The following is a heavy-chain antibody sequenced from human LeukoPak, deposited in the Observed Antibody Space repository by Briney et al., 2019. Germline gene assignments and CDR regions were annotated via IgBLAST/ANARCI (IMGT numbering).Heavy chain of an antibody. D-gene: IGHD6-13*01. CDR3: TSGENGYTNTGGDY. J-gene: IGHJ4*02. Sequence: GGSLRLSCAASGFTFSGSAMHWVRQASGKGLEWAGRIRNKANSYATAYAASVKGRFTISRDDSKNTAYLQMNSLKTEDTAVYYCTSGENGYTNTGGDYWGQGTLVTVSS. CDR1: GFTFSGSA. V-gene: IGHV3-73*01. CDR2: IRNKANSYAT.